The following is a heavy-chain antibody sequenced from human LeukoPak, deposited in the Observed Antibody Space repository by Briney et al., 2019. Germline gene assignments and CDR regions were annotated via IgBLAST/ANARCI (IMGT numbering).Heavy chain of an antibody. CDR3: ARDRYSYGPFDY. D-gene: IGHD5-18*01. J-gene: IGHJ4*02. V-gene: IGHV4-59*12. CDR1: GGSISSYY. Sequence: SETLSLTCTVSGGSISSYYWGWIRQPPGKGLEWIGYIYYSGYTNYNPSLKSRVTISVDTSKNQFSLKLSSVTAADTAVYYCARDRYSYGPFDYWGQGTLVTVSS. CDR2: IYYSGYT.